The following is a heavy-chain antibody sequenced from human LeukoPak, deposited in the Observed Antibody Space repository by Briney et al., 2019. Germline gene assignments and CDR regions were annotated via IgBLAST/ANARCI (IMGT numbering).Heavy chain of an antibody. CDR3: ARSNQADDY. V-gene: IGHV3-74*01. J-gene: IGHJ4*02. CDR1: GFTFSSYW. CDR2: VNPGGSSI. D-gene: IGHD1-14*01. Sequence: GGSLRLSCAASGFTFSSYWMHWVRQVPGKGLVWVARVNPGGSSITYADSAKGRFTISRDNAKNTLYLQMDSLRAEDTGVYYCARSNQADDYWGQGTLVTVSS.